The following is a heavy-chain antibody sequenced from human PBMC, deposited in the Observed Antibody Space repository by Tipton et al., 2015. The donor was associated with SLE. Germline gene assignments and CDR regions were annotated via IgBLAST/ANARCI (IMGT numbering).Heavy chain of an antibody. J-gene: IGHJ3*02. CDR2: IYYSGST. Sequence: TLSLTCTVSGGSISSGDYYWSWIRQPPGKGLEWIGYIYYSGSTYYNPSLKSRVTISVDTSKNQFSLKLSSVTAADTAVYYCARRYMVRVDAFDIWGQGTMVTVSS. CDR1: GGSISSGDYY. V-gene: IGHV4-30-4*01. CDR3: ARRYMVRVDAFDI. D-gene: IGHD3-10*01.